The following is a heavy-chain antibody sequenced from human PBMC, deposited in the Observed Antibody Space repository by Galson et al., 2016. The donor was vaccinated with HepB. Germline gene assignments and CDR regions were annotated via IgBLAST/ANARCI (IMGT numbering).Heavy chain of an antibody. V-gene: IGHV3-11*06. CDR2: IGGSRGYT. J-gene: IGHJ4*02. CDR3: TKEGPDTLVFDS. Sequence: SLRLSCAASGFTFSDYYMSWVRQAPGKGLEWVSYIGGSRGYTDYAASVKGRFTISRDNAKNSLYLQMSSLRTEDTAVYYCTKEGPDTLVFDSRGQGTLVTVSS. CDR1: GFTFSDYY.